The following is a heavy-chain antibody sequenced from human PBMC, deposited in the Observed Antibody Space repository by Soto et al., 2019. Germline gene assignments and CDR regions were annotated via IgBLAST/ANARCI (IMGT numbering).Heavy chain of an antibody. CDR2: IIPIFGTA. D-gene: IGHD3-22*01. CDR3: ARGYYDSSGYYPRGLFDY. V-gene: IGHV1-69*13. J-gene: IGHJ4*02. Sequence: GASVKVSCKASGGTFSSYAISWVRQAPGQGLEWMGGIIPIFGTANYAQKFQGRVTITADESTSTAYMELSSLRSEDTAVYYCARGYYDSSGYYPRGLFDYWGQGTLVTVSS. CDR1: GGTFSSYA.